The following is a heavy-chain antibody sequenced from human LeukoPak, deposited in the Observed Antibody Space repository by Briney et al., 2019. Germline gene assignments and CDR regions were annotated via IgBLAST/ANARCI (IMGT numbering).Heavy chain of an antibody. J-gene: IGHJ4*02. CDR3: AIGSGFWAPLSY. CDR1: VYPFVPYY. Sequence: SGKVSCKASVYPFVPYYIHWVRQAPAHGLEWRGMINPNGCGTSYGQTVPARATMTTDTPTSTASIGPSSLTSQGPPGYPCAIGSGFWAPLSYWGQGTLVTVSS. D-gene: IGHD3-10*01. V-gene: IGHV1-46*01. CDR2: INPNGCGT.